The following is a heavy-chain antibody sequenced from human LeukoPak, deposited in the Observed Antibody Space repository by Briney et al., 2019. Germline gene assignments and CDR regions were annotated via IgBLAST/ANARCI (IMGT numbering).Heavy chain of an antibody. CDR2: ISGSGGST. D-gene: IGHD3-16*02. V-gene: IGHV3-23*01. Sequence: PGGSLRLSCAASGFTFSSYAMSWVRQAPGKGLEWVSAISGSGGSTYYADSVKGRFTISRDNSKNTLYLQMNSLRAEDTAVYYCAKEGLDYVWGSYRTYDWDYWGQGTLVTVSS. CDR3: AKEGLDYVWGSYRTYDWDY. J-gene: IGHJ4*02. CDR1: GFTFSSYA.